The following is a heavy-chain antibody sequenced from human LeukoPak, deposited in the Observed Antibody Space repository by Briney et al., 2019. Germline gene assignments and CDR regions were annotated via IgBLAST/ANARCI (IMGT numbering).Heavy chain of an antibody. Sequence: PGGSLRLSCAASGFTFSSYSMNWVRQAPGKGLEWVSSISSSSSYIYYADSVKGRFTISRDNSKNTLYLQMNSLRAEDTAVYYCARARDDGYNPFDYWGQGTLVTVSS. CDR1: GFTFSSYS. J-gene: IGHJ4*02. V-gene: IGHV3-21*04. CDR2: ISSSSSYI. CDR3: ARARDDGYNPFDY. D-gene: IGHD5-24*01.